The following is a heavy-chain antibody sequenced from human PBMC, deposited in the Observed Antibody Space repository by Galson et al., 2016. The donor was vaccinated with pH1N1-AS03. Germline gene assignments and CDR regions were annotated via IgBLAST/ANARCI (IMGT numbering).Heavy chain of an antibody. CDR1: GFTFSDYG. CDR2: IRYDGSHK. Sequence: SLRLSCAASGFTFSDYGLHWVRQAPGKGLEWVAFIRYDGSHKYYTDSVRGRFTISRDNSKNTLSLQMNSLRPDDTAVYYCANAIPAFSSGWTTLDYWGQGTLVSVSS. CDR3: ANAIPAFSSGWTTLDY. J-gene: IGHJ4*02. V-gene: IGHV3-30*02. D-gene: IGHD6-19*01.